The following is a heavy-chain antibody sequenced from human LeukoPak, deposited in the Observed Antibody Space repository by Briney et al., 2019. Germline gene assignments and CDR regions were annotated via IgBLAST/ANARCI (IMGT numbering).Heavy chain of an antibody. J-gene: IGHJ4*02. D-gene: IGHD2-2*01. CDR3: ARVGIVVVPAAMLDY. CDR2: INAGNGNT. CDR1: GYTFTSYA. Sequence: ASVKVSCEASGYTFTSYAMHWVRQAPGQRLEWMGWINAGNGNTKYSQKFQGRVTITRDTSASTAYMELSSLRSEDTAVYYCARVGIVVVPAAMLDYWGQGTLVTVSS. V-gene: IGHV1-3*01.